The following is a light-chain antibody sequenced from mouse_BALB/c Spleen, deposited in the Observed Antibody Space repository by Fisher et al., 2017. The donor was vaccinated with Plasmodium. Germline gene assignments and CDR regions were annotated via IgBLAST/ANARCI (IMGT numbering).Light chain of an antibody. J-gene: IGKJ4*01. V-gene: IGKV1-110*01. CDR1: QSLVHSNGNTY. CDR3: SQSTHLPLT. Sequence: DIVLTQSPLPLPVSLGDQASISCRSSQSLVHSNGNTYLHWFLQKTGQSPKLLIYKVSNRFSGVPERLSGSGSGTDLTLKISRVEAEDLGLYFCSQSTHLPLTFGSGTKLEIE. CDR2: KVS.